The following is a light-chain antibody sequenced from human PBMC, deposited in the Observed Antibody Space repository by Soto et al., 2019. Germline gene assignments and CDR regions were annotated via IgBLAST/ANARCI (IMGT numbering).Light chain of an antibody. Sequence: DIQMTQSPSSLSASVGDRVTITCRASQTISSYLNWYQQKPGKAPQLLIYAASSLQSGVPSRFSGSGSGTDFTLTISSLQPEDFATYYCQQSHSIPYTLGQGTKLEIK. CDR1: QTISSY. V-gene: IGKV1-39*01. CDR3: QQSHSIPYT. J-gene: IGKJ2*01. CDR2: AAS.